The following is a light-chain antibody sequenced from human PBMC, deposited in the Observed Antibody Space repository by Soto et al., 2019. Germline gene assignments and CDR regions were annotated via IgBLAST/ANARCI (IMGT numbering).Light chain of an antibody. J-gene: IGLJ1*01. CDR3: MSYTRSSTYV. Sequence: QSVLTQPASVSGSPGQSITISCTGTSSDVGAYNYVSWYQQHPGKAPKVMIYDVSNRPSGISNRFSGSKSGNTASLTISGLQAEYEADYYCMSYTRSSTYVFGTGTKVTVL. CDR1: SSDVGAYNY. CDR2: DVS. V-gene: IGLV2-14*01.